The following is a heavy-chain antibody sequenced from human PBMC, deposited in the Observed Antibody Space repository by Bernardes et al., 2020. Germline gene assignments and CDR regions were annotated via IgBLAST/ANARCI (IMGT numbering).Heavy chain of an antibody. CDR1: GFDFSDYW. Sequence: GGSLRLSCAGSGFDFSDYWMTWVRQAPGKGLEWVANIKRDGSETYYVDSVKVRFTISRDNAKNLVFLQMNSLRAEDTAVFYCARSAGMDVWGQGTKVTVSS. CDR3: ARSAGMDV. J-gene: IGHJ6*02. V-gene: IGHV3-7*03. CDR2: IKRDGSET.